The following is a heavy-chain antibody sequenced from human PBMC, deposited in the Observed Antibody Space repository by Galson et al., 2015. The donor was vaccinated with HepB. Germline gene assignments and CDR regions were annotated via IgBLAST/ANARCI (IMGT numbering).Heavy chain of an antibody. CDR3: VRSWGRWLLLDAFDI. J-gene: IGHJ3*02. Sequence: SLRLSCAASGFTFSSYAMSWVRQAPGKGLEWVSAISGSGGSTYYADSVKGRFTISRDNSKNTLYLQMNSLRAEDTAVYYCVRSWGRWLLLDAFDIWGQGTMVTVSS. CDR1: GFTFSSYA. V-gene: IGHV3-23*01. D-gene: IGHD5-24*01. CDR2: ISGSGGST.